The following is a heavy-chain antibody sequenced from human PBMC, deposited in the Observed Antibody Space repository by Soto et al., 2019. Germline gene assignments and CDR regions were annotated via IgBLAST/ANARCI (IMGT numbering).Heavy chain of an antibody. CDR2: IYYSGST. J-gene: IGHJ4*02. D-gene: IGHD3-9*01. Sequence: PSETLSLTCTVSGGSLSSYYWSWIRQPPGKGLEWIGCIYYSGSTNYNPSLKSRVTISVDTSKNQFSLKLSSVTAADTAVYYCARSLRYFDWLSYWGQGTLVTVSS. CDR1: GGSLSSYY. V-gene: IGHV4-59*08. CDR3: ARSLRYFDWLSY.